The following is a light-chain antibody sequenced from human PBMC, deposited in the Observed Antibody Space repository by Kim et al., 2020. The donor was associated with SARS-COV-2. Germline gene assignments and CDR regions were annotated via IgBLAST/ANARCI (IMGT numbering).Light chain of an antibody. Sequence: IQLTQSPSSLSASVGDRVTITYRASQDIYNYFAWYQQKPGRAPKLLIYAASTLQSGVPSRFSGSASGTDFTLTISNLQPEDFATYYCQQISRYPITFGGGTKVDIK. J-gene: IGKJ4*01. V-gene: IGKV1-9*01. CDR1: QDIYNY. CDR3: QQISRYPIT. CDR2: AAS.